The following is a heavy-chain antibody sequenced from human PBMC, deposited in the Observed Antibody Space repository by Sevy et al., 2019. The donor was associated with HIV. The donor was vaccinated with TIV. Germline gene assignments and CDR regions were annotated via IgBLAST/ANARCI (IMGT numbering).Heavy chain of an antibody. CDR1: GFTFSSYV. CDR2: ISYDGTNK. V-gene: IGHV3-30-3*01. Sequence: GGSLRLSCAASGFTFSSYVMHWVRQAPGQGLEWVAIISYDGTNKYHAASLKGRLTISRDNSKNTMFLQVNSLRPEDTAVYYGVRDRRLLWFGDGNDAFDVWGQGTLVTVSS. J-gene: IGHJ3*01. CDR3: VRDRRLLWFGDGNDAFDV. D-gene: IGHD3-10*01.